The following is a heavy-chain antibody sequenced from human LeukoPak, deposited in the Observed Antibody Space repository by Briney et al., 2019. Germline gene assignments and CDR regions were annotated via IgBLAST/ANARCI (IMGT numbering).Heavy chain of an antibody. D-gene: IGHD3-3*01. Sequence: SETLSLTCTVSGGSISYYKWTWIRQPPGKGLEWIGYIETNGRTNYNPSLKSRVTISIDTSKNQFSLKLSSVTAADTAVYYCARHPAGDFWSGSQNWFDPWGQGTLVTVSS. V-gene: IGHV4-59*08. J-gene: IGHJ5*02. CDR2: IETNGRT. CDR3: ARHPAGDFWSGSQNWFDP. CDR1: GGSISYYK.